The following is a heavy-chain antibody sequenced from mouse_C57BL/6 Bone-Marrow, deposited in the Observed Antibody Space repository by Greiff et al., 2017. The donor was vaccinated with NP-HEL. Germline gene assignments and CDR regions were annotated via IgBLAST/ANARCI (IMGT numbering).Heavy chain of an antibody. V-gene: IGHV1-18*01. CDR3: ARRAYYGSRWYFDV. CDR1: GYTFTDYN. J-gene: IGHJ1*03. Sequence: EVQLQQSGPELVKPGASVKIPCKASGYTFTDYNMDWVKQSHGKSLEWIGDINPNNGGTIYNQKFKGKATLTVDKSSSTAYMELRSLTSEDTAVYYWARRAYYGSRWYFDVWGTGTTVTVSS. D-gene: IGHD1-1*01. CDR2: INPNNGGT.